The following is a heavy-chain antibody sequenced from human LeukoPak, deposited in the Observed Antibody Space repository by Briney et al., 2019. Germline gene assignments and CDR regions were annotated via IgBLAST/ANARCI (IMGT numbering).Heavy chain of an antibody. V-gene: IGHV4-34*01. D-gene: IGHD1-26*01. Sequence: SETLSLTCAVYGGSFSGYYWSWIRQPPGKGLEWIGSIYHSGSTYYNPSLKSRVTISVDTSKNQFSLKLSSVTAADTAVYYCARARWELRHYYYYYMDVWGKGTTVTVSS. CDR1: GGSFSGYY. CDR2: IYHSGST. CDR3: ARARWELRHYYYYYMDV. J-gene: IGHJ6*03.